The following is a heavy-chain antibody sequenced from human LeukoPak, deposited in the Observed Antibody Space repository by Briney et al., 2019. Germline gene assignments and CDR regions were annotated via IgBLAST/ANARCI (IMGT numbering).Heavy chain of an antibody. Sequence: SETLSLTCTVSGGSISSYCWGWIRQPPGKGLEWIGYIYDSGSTNNNPSLNSRVTISVDTSKNQFSLKLRFVTAADTAVYYCARASGGYEPFEYWGQGTLVTVSS. D-gene: IGHD5-12*01. CDR1: GGSISSYC. J-gene: IGHJ4*02. CDR2: IYDSGST. CDR3: ARASGGYEPFEY. V-gene: IGHV4-59*01.